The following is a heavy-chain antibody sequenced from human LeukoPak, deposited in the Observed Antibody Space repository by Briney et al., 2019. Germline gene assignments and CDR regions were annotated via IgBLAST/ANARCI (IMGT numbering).Heavy chain of an antibody. CDR2: ISSDGSSQ. CDR3: AKERAHGDYLPLDY. V-gene: IGHV3-30*18. J-gene: IGHJ4*02. D-gene: IGHD4-17*01. Sequence: VRGLRHSSAAPGFSFTTYAMRRGRQAPEKRLGWVALISSDGSSQYYADSVKGRFTLSRDNSNNMVHLQINSLRLEDTAVYYYAKERAHGDYLPLDYWGQGTLVTGSS. CDR1: GFSFTTYA.